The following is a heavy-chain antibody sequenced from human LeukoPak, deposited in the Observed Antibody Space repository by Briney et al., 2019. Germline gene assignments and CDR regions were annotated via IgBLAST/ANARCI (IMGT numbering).Heavy chain of an antibody. Sequence: GGSLRLSCAASGFTVNSNYMSWVRQAPGKGLEWVSVIYSGGSTYYADSVKGRFTISRDISKNTLYLQMNSLRAEDTAVYYCARDSSGYDDAFDIWGQGTMVTVSS. D-gene: IGHD3-22*01. CDR1: GFTVNSNY. J-gene: IGHJ3*02. V-gene: IGHV3-53*01. CDR2: IYSGGST. CDR3: ARDSSGYDDAFDI.